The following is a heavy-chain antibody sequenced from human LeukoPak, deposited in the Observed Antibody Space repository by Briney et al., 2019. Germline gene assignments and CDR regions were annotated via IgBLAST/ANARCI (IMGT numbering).Heavy chain of an antibody. V-gene: IGHV3-30*02. J-gene: IGHJ6*02. CDR1: AFTFNNYD. CDR2: IRYDGSNK. Sequence: GGSLRLSCAASAFTFNNYDMHWVRQAPGKGLEWVAFIRYDGSNKYYADSVKGRFTISRDNSKNTLYLQMNSLRAEDTAVYYCAKDGGSRIYYYYYGMDVWGQGTTVTVSS. CDR3: AKDGGSRIYYYYYGMDV. D-gene: IGHD2-2*01.